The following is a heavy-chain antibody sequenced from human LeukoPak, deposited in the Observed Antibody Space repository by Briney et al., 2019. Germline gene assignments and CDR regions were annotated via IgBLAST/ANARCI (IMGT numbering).Heavy chain of an antibody. CDR2: IYSGGST. J-gene: IGHJ6*02. V-gene: IGHV3-66*01. CDR3: ARISVLWYFYAMDV. Sequence: GGSLRLSCSASGFTVSSNYMSWVRQAPGKGLEWVSGIYSGGSTNYADSVKGRFTISRDNSKNTLYLQMNSLRAEDTAVYYCARISVLWYFYAMDVWGQGTTVTVSS. CDR1: GFTVSSNY. D-gene: IGHD3-10*01.